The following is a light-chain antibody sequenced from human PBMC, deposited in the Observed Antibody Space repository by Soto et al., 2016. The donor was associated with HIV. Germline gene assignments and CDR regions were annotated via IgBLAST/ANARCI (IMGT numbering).Light chain of an antibody. CDR2: QDT. V-gene: IGLV3-1*01. CDR3: QAWDSSTTLYV. Sequence: SYALTQPPSVSVSPGQTASITCSGSNLGNTYASWYQQKPGQSPVLVIYQDTKRSSGIPERFSGSNSGDTATLIISGTQAIDEADYYCQAWDSSTTLYVFGTGTKVTVL. CDR1: NLGNTY. J-gene: IGLJ1*01.